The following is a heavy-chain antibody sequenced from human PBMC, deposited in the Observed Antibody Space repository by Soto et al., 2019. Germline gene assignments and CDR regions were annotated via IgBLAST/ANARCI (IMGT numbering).Heavy chain of an antibody. CDR2: IYYSGST. CDR3: ARRDSGFDY. V-gene: IGHV4-39*01. D-gene: IGHD6-19*01. J-gene: IGHJ4*02. Sequence: NPSETLSLTCTVSGGSISSSSYYWGWIRQPPGKGLEWIGSIYYSGSTYYNPSLKSRVTISVDTSKNQFSLKLSSVTAADTAVYYCARRDSGFDYWGQGTLVTVS. CDR1: GGSISSSSYY.